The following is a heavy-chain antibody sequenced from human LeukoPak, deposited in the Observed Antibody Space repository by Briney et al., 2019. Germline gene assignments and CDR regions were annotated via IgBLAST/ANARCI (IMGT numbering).Heavy chain of an antibody. CDR2: IYYSGST. Sequence: SETLSLTCTVSGGSISSYYWSWIRQPPGKGLEWIGYIYYSGSTNYNPSLKSRVTISVDTSKNQFSLKLSSVTAAHTAVYYCASSSEYSSSWYVSYYYYGMDVWGQGTTVTVSS. CDR3: ASSSEYSSSWYVSYYYYGMDV. V-gene: IGHV4-59*01. D-gene: IGHD6-13*01. CDR1: GGSISSYY. J-gene: IGHJ6*02.